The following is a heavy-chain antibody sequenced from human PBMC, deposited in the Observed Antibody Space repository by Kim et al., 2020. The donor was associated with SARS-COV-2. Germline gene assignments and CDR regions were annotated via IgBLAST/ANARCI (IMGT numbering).Heavy chain of an antibody. J-gene: IGHJ3*02. D-gene: IGHD3-10*01. CDR2: MHYSGRA. V-gene: IGHV4-59*01. CDR3: ARFQRGSGGYLDPFGI. CDR1: GGSLSPYY. Sequence: SETLSLTCTVSGGSLSPYYWSWIRQPPGKGLEWIGYMHYSGRANYSPSLKSRVAISVDTSKNHFSLNLTSVTAADTAKYFCARFQRGSGGYLDPFGIWGQGTLVTVSS.